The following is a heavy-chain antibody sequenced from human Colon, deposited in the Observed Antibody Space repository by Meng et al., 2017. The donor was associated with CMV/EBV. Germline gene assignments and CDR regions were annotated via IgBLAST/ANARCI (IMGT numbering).Heavy chain of an antibody. Sequence: GESLKISCVGSDITLSGSWIHWVRQVPGKGLMWVARISSDGRSISYADSVKGRFTTSRDNAKNTVYLQMNSLRAEDTAVYHCVRSPTSSYGYNDYWGQGTLVTVSS. CDR3: VRSPTSSYGYNDY. V-gene: IGHV3-74*01. J-gene: IGHJ4*02. D-gene: IGHD5-18*01. CDR2: ISSDGRSI. CDR1: DITLSGSW.